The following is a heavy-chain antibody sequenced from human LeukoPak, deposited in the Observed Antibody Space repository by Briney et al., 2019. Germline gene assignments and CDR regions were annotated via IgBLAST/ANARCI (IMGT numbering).Heavy chain of an antibody. Sequence: NPGGSLRLSCAASGFTFSSYSMNWVRQAPGKGLEWVSSISSSSSYIYYADSVKGRFTISRDNAKNSLYLQMNSLRAEDTAVYYCARLSSGWYGFVDYWGQGTLVTVSS. CDR3: ARLSSGWYGFVDY. CDR1: GFTFSSYS. D-gene: IGHD6-19*01. J-gene: IGHJ4*02. V-gene: IGHV3-21*01. CDR2: ISSSSSYI.